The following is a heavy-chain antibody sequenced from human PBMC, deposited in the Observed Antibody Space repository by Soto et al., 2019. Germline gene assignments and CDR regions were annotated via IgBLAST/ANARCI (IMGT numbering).Heavy chain of an antibody. Sequence: QVQLVQSGAEVKKPGASVKVSCQASGYPFTSNDITWVRQAPGQGLEWMGWMNPNSGDTGYAQKFQGRVSMTRNTSISTAYMELSSLTSEDTAVYYCARDSTSPDYWGQGTLVTVSS. J-gene: IGHJ4*02. D-gene: IGHD2-2*01. CDR1: GYPFTSND. CDR2: MNPNSGDT. CDR3: ARDSTSPDY. V-gene: IGHV1-8*01.